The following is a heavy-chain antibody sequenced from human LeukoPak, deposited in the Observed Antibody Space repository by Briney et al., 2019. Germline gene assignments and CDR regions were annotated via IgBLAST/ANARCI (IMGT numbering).Heavy chain of an antibody. Sequence: GESLKISCKGSGYSFTSYWIGWVRQLPGKGLEWMGIIYPGDSDTRYSPSFQGQVTISADKSISTAYLQWSSLKASDTAMYYCARHNSPSIAARSRPFDYWGQGTLVTVSS. D-gene: IGHD6-6*01. J-gene: IGHJ4*02. CDR1: GYSFTSYW. CDR3: ARHNSPSIAARSRPFDY. CDR2: IYPGDSDT. V-gene: IGHV5-51*01.